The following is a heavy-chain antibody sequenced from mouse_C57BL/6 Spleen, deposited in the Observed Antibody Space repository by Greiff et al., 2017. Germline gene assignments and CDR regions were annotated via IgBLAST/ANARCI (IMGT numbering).Heavy chain of an antibody. V-gene: IGHV1-22*01. CDR2: INPNNGGT. Sequence: EVKLVESGPELVKPGASVKMSCKASGYTFTDYNMHWVKQSHGKSLEWIGYINPNNGGTSYNQKFKGKATLTVNKSSSTAYMELRSLTSEDSAVYYCARDDYGAWFAYWGQGTLVTVSA. D-gene: IGHD2-4*01. CDR3: ARDDYGAWFAY. J-gene: IGHJ3*01. CDR1: GYTFTDYN.